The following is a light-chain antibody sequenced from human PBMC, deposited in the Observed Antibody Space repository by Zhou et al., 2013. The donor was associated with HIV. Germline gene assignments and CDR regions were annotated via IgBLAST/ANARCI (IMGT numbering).Light chain of an antibody. CDR2: DVE. J-gene: IGLJ3*02. CDR1: SSDIGRYNL. CDR3: SSYTTISTLV. Sequence: QSALTQPASVSGSPGQSITISCTGSSSDIGRYNLVSWYQQHPGKAPTLLIYDVENRPSGVSDRFSGSKSGTTASLTISGLQAEDEADYYCSSYTTISTLVFGGGTKLTVL. V-gene: IGLV2-14*02.